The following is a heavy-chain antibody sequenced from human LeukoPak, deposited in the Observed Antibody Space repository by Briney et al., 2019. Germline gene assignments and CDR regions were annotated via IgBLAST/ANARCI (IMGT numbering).Heavy chain of an antibody. V-gene: IGHV3-23*01. J-gene: IGHJ4*02. CDR3: AKDRLSSSWYFGFDY. CDR1: GFTFSSYA. Sequence: GGSLRLSCAASGFTFSSYAMSWVRQAPGKGLEWVSSFDGSGVSTYYADSVKGRFTISRDNSKNTLYLQMNSLRAEDTAVYYCAKDRLSSSWYFGFDYWGQGTLVTVSS. CDR2: FDGSGVST. D-gene: IGHD6-13*01.